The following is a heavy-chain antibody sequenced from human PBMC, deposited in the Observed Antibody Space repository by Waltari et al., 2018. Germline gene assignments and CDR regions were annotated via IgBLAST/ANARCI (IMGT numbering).Heavy chain of an antibody. D-gene: IGHD3-16*01. CDR3: VRDLAGVGGQ. CDR1: GSKCVSNW. V-gene: IGHV3-74*01. Sequence: EVQLVESGGGLVQPGGSLRVSCAAAGSKCVSNWMHWVRHVPGKGLWWVARTNEDGTFTTHADSVKGRFTISRDNAKNTLFLEMNGLRVEDTAVYYCVRDLAGVGGQWGQGTLVTVSA. J-gene: IGHJ4*02. CDR2: TNEDGTFT.